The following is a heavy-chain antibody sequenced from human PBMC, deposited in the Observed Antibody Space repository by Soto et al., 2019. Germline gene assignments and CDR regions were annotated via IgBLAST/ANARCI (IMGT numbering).Heavy chain of an antibody. J-gene: IGHJ4*02. D-gene: IGHD3-22*01. Sequence: SETLSLTCTVSGGSISSSSYYWGWIRQPPGKGLEWIGSIYYSGSTYYNPSLKSRVTISVDTSKNQFSLKLSSVTAADTAVYYCARHRYSGYYYVPPFDYWGQGTLVTVSS. CDR1: GGSISSSSYY. V-gene: IGHV4-39*01. CDR3: ARHRYSGYYYVPPFDY. CDR2: IYYSGST.